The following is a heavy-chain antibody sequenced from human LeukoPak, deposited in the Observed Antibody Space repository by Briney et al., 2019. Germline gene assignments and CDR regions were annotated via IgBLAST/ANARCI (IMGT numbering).Heavy chain of an antibody. CDR3: AGDKRVKAGNSRLHYGMDV. J-gene: IGHJ6*02. V-gene: IGHV4-30-4*02. CDR2: SYYSASA. D-gene: IGHD2-21*01. CDR1: GGSITSGDYW. Sequence: SDTLYLTCSVSGGSITSGDYWWTWIRQPPGNGLEWIGYSYYSASAHYNPSLENRLSISVGTSKNQFSLRLSAMTAADTAVYYCAGDKRVKAGNSRLHYGMDVWGQGTTVTVSS.